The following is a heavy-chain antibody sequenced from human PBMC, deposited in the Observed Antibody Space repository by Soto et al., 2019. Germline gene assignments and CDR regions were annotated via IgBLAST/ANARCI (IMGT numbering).Heavy chain of an antibody. CDR2: IYHSGST. J-gene: IGHJ6*02. CDR1: GGSISSGGYS. CDR3: ASFDYGGTYGMDV. D-gene: IGHD4-17*01. V-gene: IGHV4-30-2*05. Sequence: SETLSLTCAVSGGSISSGGYSWSWIRQPPGKGLEWIGYIYHSGSTYYNPSLKSRVTISVDTSKNQFSLKLRSVTAADTAVYYCASFDYGGTYGMDVWGQGTTVTVSS.